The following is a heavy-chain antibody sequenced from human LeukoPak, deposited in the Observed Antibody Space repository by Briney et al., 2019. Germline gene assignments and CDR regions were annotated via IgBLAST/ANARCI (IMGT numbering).Heavy chain of an antibody. Sequence: PGGSLRLSCAASGFTFDDYAMHWVRQAPGKGLEWASGISWNSGSIGYADSVKGRFTISRDNAKNSLYLQMNSLRAEDTALYYCAKVKTDYGDYVGAFDIWGQGTMVTVSS. CDR2: ISWNSGSI. CDR1: GFTFDDYA. J-gene: IGHJ3*02. D-gene: IGHD4-17*01. CDR3: AKVKTDYGDYVGAFDI. V-gene: IGHV3-9*01.